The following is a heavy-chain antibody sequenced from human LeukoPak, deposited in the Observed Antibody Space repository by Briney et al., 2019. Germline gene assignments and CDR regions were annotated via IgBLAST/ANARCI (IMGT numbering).Heavy chain of an antibody. D-gene: IGHD3-22*01. J-gene: IGHJ4*02. CDR2: ISGSGGST. CDR1: GLTFRSYV. V-gene: IGHV3-23*01. CDR3: ANTARTYYYDSSGYH. Sequence: GGSLRLSCAASGLTFRSYVMSWVRQAPGKGLEWVSAISGSGGSTYYADSVKGRFTISRDNSKNTLYLQMNSLRAEDTAVYYCANTARTYYYDSSGYHWGQGTLVTVSS.